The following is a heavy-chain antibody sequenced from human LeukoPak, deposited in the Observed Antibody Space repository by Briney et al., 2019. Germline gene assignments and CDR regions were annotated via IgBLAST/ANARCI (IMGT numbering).Heavy chain of an antibody. D-gene: IGHD5-24*01. CDR3: AISRDGYNY. CDR2: IYYSGST. CDR1: GGSISGFY. J-gene: IGHJ4*02. Sequence: SETLSLTCTVSGGSISGFYWSWIRQPPGKGLEWIGSIYYSGSTYYNPSLKSRITISVDTSKNQFSLKLSSVTAADTAVYYCAISRDGYNYWGQGTLVTVSS. V-gene: IGHV4-59*05.